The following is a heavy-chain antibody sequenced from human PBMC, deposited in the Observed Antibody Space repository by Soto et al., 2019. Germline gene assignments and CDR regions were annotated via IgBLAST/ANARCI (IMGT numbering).Heavy chain of an antibody. CDR2: IDPTDSDT. CDR3: ASVHHYIYTTGYYDY. J-gene: IGHJ4*02. D-gene: IGHD3-9*01. Sequence: EVQLVQSGAEVKKPGESLQFSCKAYGCSFPEKWIAWVRQMIGRGLEWMGIIDPTDSDTIYSPSFEVQVAISVDRTINTAYLQWSGLQSADTAMYYCASVHHYIYTTGYYDYWRQGTLVTVSS. V-gene: IGHV5-51*01. CDR1: GCSFPEKW.